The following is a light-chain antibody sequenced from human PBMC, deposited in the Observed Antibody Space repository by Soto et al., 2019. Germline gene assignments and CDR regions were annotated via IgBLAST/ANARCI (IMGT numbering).Light chain of an antibody. J-gene: IGKJ1*01. CDR2: GAS. CDR1: QSISSN. V-gene: IGKV3D-15*01. Sequence: EILMTQSPATLSVSPGERATLSCRASQSISSNLAWYQLKPGQAPRLLIYGASTRATGISARFRGSGSGTELTLAISSLQSEDVAVYYCQQYTSWPPGGTFGPGTKVEIK. CDR3: QQYTSWPPGGT.